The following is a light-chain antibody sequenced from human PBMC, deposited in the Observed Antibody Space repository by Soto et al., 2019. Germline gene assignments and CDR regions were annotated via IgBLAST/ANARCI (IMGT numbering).Light chain of an antibody. Sequence: QSALTQPASVSGSPGQSITISCTGTSSDVGAYNSVSWYQHHPGKAPKLIIYQVINRPSGVFNRFSAYKSGNTASLIISGLQAEDEADYYCRSYTDSSTYVFGPGTKVTVL. CDR1: SSDVGAYNS. CDR2: QVI. J-gene: IGLJ1*01. V-gene: IGLV2-14*01. CDR3: RSYTDSSTYV.